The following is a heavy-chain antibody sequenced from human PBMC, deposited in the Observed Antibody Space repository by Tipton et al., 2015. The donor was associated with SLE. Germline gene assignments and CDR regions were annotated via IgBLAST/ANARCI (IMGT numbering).Heavy chain of an antibody. Sequence: LRLSWTVSGGSISSGSYYWSWIRQPAGKGLEWNGRIYTSGSTNYNPPLKSRVTIAVDTSKNQFSLKLSSVTAADTAVYYCARDNGTTLAFDIWGQGTMVTVSS. CDR2: IYTSGST. CDR1: GGSISSGSYY. J-gene: IGHJ3*02. V-gene: IGHV4-61*02. D-gene: IGHD4-17*01. CDR3: ARDNGTTLAFDI.